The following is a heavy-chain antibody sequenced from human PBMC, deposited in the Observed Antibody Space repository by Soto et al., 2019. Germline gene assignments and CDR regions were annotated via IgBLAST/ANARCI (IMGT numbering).Heavy chain of an antibody. CDR3: ARGPGAGGFFDY. D-gene: IGHD2-15*01. Sequence: GGSLRLSCAASGFIDTSYGMHWVRQTPGKGLEWVAFIWYDGSNEKFADSVKGRFTISRDNSKDTVYLQMKSLRVEDTAVYYCARGPGAGGFFDYWGQGTLVTVSS. J-gene: IGHJ4*02. V-gene: IGHV3-33*01. CDR1: GFIDTSYG. CDR2: IWYDGSNE.